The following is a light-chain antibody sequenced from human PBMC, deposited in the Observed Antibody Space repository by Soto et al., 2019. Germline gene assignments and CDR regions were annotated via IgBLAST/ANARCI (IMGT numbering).Light chain of an antibody. CDR3: QQSYSTTWT. Sequence: DIQMTQSPSTLSASVGDRLTITCRASQNVNAWLAWYQQKPGKAPRRLIYDATNLESGVPSRFSGSGSETDFTLTISSLQPEDFATYSCQQSYSTTWTFGQGTKVDIK. CDR1: QNVNAW. V-gene: IGKV1-5*01. CDR2: DAT. J-gene: IGKJ1*01.